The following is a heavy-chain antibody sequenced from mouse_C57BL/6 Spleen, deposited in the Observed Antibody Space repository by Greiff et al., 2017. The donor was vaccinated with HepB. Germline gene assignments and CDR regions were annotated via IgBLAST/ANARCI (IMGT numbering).Heavy chain of an antibody. Sequence: DVHLVESGGGLVKPGGSLKLSCAASGFTFSDYGMHWVRPAPEKGLEWVAYISSGSSTIYYADTVKGRFTISRDNAKNTLFLQMTSQRSEDTAMYDGAREAGLRPLFDNLGQGTTLTVSS. CDR1: GFTFSDYG. J-gene: IGHJ2*01. V-gene: IGHV5-17*01. CDR3: AREAGLRPLFDN. D-gene: IGHD2-2*01. CDR2: ISSGSSTI.